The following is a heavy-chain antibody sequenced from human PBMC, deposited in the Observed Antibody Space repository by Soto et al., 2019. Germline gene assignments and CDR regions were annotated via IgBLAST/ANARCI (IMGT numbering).Heavy chain of an antibody. CDR2: ISWNSGSI. D-gene: IGHD3-3*01. CDR1: GFTFDDYA. V-gene: IGHV3-9*01. Sequence: ESGGGLVQPGRSLRLSCAASGFTFDDYAMHWVRQAPGKGLEWVSGISWNSGSIGYADSVKGRFTISRDNAKNSLYLQMNSLRAEDTALYYCAKDNGITIFGVVTGYFDLWGRGTLVTVSS. CDR3: AKDNGITIFGVVTGYFDL. J-gene: IGHJ2*01.